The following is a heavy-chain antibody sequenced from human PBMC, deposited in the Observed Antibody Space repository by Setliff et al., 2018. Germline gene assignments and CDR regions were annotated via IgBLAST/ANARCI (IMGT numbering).Heavy chain of an antibody. Sequence: ASVKVSCKASGYTFTSYYMHWVRQAPGQGLEWMGWISAYNGNTNYAQKFQGRVTMTTDTSTRTAYMEVTSLRSDDTAVYYCATEKFPGDWGDYWGQGTLVTVSS. CDR2: ISAYNGNT. CDR3: ATEKFPGDWGDY. D-gene: IGHD2-21*01. V-gene: IGHV1-18*04. J-gene: IGHJ4*02. CDR1: GYTFTSYY.